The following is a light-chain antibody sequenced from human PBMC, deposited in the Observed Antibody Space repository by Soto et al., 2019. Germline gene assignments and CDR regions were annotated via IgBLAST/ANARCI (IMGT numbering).Light chain of an antibody. Sequence: EIVITQSPSTLSVSPGERATLSCRASHGISTIYLAWYQQKPGLAPRLLIYDASNRATGIPARFSGSGPGTDFTLTISSLEPEDFAVYYCQQRSNWHPSTFGQGTRLEIK. CDR1: HGISTIY. J-gene: IGKJ5*01. V-gene: IGKV3D-11*01. CDR2: DAS. CDR3: QQRSNWHPST.